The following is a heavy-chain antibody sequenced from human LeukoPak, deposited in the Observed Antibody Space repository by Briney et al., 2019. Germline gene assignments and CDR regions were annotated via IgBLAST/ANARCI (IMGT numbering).Heavy chain of an antibody. CDR1: GFIFSSYS. CDR3: VREVNEGFDS. Sequence: GGSLRLSCAASGFIFSSYSMNWVRQAPGKGLEWVSSISSSSSHKYHVDSVKGRFTISRDNSRNSLYLQMNSLRAEDTAVYYCVREVNEGFDSWGQGTLVTVSS. J-gene: IGHJ5*01. CDR2: ISSSSSHK. V-gene: IGHV3-21*01.